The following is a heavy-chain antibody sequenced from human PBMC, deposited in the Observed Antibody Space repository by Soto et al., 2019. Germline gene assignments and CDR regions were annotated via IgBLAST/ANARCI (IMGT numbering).Heavy chain of an antibody. V-gene: IGHV3-74*01. CDR3: ARVAAAGSLFDY. CDR1: GFTFSSYW. Sequence: GGSLRLSCAASGFTFSSYWMHWVRQAPGKGLVWVSRINSDGSSTSYADSVKGRFTISRDNAKNTLYLQMNSLRAEDTAVYYCARVAAAGSLFDYWGQGTLVTVSS. CDR2: INSDGSST. J-gene: IGHJ4*02. D-gene: IGHD6-13*01.